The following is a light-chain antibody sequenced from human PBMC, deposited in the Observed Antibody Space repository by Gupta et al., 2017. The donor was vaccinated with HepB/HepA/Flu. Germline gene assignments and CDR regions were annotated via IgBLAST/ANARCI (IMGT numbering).Light chain of an antibody. J-gene: IGKJ4*01. CDR2: SSS. Sequence: DTQMTQFPSSLSASVGDTVTITCRASQAIDNYLNWYQHTPGKVPKLLIYSSSSLQTGVPSRFSGSGSGTDFTLTISRLQPEDFATYYCQQSDNIPLTFGGGTKVEIK. V-gene: IGKV1-39*01. CDR1: QAIDNY. CDR3: QQSDNIPLT.